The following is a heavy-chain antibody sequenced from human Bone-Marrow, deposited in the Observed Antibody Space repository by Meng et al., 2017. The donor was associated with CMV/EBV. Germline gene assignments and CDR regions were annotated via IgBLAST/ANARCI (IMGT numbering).Heavy chain of an antibody. V-gene: IGHV3-23*01. CDR3: AKEIRSHYCSTTSCSDYFDY. J-gene: IGHJ4*02. D-gene: IGHD2-2*01. Sequence: GGSLRLSCAASGFTFSSYAMSWVRQAPGKGLEWVSAISGSGGSTYYADSVKGRFTISRDNSKNTLYLQMNSLRAEDTAVYYCAKEIRSHYCSTTSCSDYFDYWGQGPLVTVSS. CDR2: ISGSGGST. CDR1: GFTFSSYA.